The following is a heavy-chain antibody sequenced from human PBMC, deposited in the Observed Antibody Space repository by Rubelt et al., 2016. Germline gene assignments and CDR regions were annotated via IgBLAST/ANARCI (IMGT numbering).Heavy chain of an antibody. CDR1: GFTFSSYA. Sequence: DVQLVESGGGLIQPGGSLRLSCAASGFTFSSYAMSWVRQAPGKGLEWVSAISGSGGSTYHADSVKGRVTISRDSSKNTLYLQMNSLRAEDTAIYYCAKHVTSGGSYYFDYWGQGTLVTFSS. D-gene: IGHD1-26*01. CDR3: AKHVTSGGSYYFDY. J-gene: IGHJ4*02. CDR2: ISGSGGST. V-gene: IGHV3-23*04.